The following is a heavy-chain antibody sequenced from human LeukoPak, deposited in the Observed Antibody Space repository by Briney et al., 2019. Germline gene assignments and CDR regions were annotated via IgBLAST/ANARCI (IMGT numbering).Heavy chain of an antibody. CDR1: GGSFSGYY. Sequence: SETLSLTCAVYGGSFSGYYWSWIRQPPGKGLEWIGEINHSGSTNYNPSLKSRVTISVDTSKNQFSLKLSSVTAADTAVYYCARGRWRYQLLGNNWFDPWGQGTLVTVSS. J-gene: IGHJ5*02. CDR3: ARGRWRYQLLGNNWFDP. CDR2: INHSGST. V-gene: IGHV4-34*01. D-gene: IGHD2-2*01.